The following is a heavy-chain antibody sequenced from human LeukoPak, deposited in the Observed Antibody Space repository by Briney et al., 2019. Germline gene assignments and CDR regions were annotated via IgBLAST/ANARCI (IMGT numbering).Heavy chain of an antibody. D-gene: IGHD3-9*01. CDR1: GFTFSSYW. J-gene: IGHJ4*02. Sequence: GGSLRLSCAASGFTFSSYWMHWVRQAPGKVPEWVSGIGPSGDKTYYADSVKGRFTISRDNSKNTLYLQMNSLRGEDTAVYYCARDPIPIVFDYWGQGTLVTVSS. CDR3: ARDPIPIVFDY. V-gene: IGHV3-23*01. CDR2: IGPSGDKT.